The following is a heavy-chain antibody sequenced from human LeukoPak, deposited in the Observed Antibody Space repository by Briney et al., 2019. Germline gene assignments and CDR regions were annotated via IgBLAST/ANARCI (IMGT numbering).Heavy chain of an antibody. CDR1: GGSFSGYY. V-gene: IGHV4-34*01. Sequence: SETLSLTCAVYGGSFSGYYWSWIRQPPGKGLEWIGEINHSGSTNHNPSLKSRVTISVDTSKNQFSLKLSSVTAADTAVYYCARGANFWSGYYTNWFDPWGQGTLVTVSS. CDR3: ARGANFWSGYYTNWFDP. CDR2: INHSGST. J-gene: IGHJ5*02. D-gene: IGHD3-3*01.